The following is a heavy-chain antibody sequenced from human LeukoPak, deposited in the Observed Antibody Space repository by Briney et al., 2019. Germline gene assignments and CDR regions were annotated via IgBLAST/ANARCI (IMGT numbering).Heavy chain of an antibody. Sequence: SETLSLTCAVYGGSFSGYYWSWIRQPPGKGLEWIGEINHSGSTNYSPSLKSRVTISVDTSKNQFSLKPSSVTAADTAVYYCARRRYGDYEFYFDPWGQGTLVTVSS. D-gene: IGHD4-17*01. J-gene: IGHJ5*02. CDR2: INHSGST. V-gene: IGHV4-34*01. CDR1: GGSFSGYY. CDR3: ARRRYGDYEFYFDP.